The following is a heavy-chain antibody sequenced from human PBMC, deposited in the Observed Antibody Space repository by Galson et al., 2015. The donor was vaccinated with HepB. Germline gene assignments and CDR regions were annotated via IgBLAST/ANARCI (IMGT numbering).Heavy chain of an antibody. CDR3: TTGSSSWYSGRFY. D-gene: IGHD6-13*01. CDR1: VFTFSNAW. CDR2: IKSKTDGGTT. V-gene: IGHV3-15*01. J-gene: IGHJ4*02. Sequence: SLRLSCAASVFTFSNAWMSWVRQAPGKGLEWDGRIKSKTDGGTTDYAAPVKGRFTISRDDSKNTLYLQMNSLKTEDTAVYYCTTGSSSWYSGRFYWGQGTLVTVSS.